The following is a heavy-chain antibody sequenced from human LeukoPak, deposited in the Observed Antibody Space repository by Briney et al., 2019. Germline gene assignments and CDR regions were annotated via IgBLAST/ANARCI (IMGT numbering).Heavy chain of an antibody. J-gene: IGHJ4*02. CDR2: ISSSSSYI. D-gene: IGHD3-3*01. V-gene: IGHV3-21*01. CDR3: ARDSGVVIAAVDY. CDR1: GFTFSSYS. Sequence: GGSLRLSCAASGFTFSSYSMNWVRQAPGKGLEWVSSISSSSSYIYYADSVKGRFTISRDNAKNSLYLQMNSLRAEDTAVYYCARDSGVVIAAVDYWGQGTLVTVSS.